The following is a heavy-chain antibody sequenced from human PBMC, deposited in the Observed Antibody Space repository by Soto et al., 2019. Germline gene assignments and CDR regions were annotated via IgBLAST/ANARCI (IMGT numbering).Heavy chain of an antibody. V-gene: IGHV3-9*01. CDR2: ISCNSGSI. J-gene: IGHJ4*02. Sequence: EVQLVESGGGLVQPGRSLRLSCAASGFTFDDYAMHWVRQAPGKGLEWVSGISCNSGSICYADSVKGRFTISRDNAKSSLYLQMNSLRAEDTALYYCAKDWDYDSSGDFDYWGQGTLVTVSS. CDR1: GFTFDDYA. CDR3: AKDWDYDSSGDFDY. D-gene: IGHD3-22*01.